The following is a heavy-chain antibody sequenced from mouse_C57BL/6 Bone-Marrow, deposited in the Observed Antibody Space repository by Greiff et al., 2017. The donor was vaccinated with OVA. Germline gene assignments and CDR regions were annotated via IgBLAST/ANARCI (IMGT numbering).Heavy chain of an antibody. D-gene: IGHD4-1*01. CDR2: ISDGGSYT. Sequence: DVQLVESGGGLVKPGGSLKLSCAASGFTFSSYAMSWVRQTPEKRLEWVATISDGGSYTYYPDNVKGRFTISRDNAKNNLYLQMSHLKSEDTAMYYCARGELGFDYWGQGTTLTVSS. CDR3: ARGELGFDY. V-gene: IGHV5-4*01. J-gene: IGHJ2*01. CDR1: GFTFSSYA.